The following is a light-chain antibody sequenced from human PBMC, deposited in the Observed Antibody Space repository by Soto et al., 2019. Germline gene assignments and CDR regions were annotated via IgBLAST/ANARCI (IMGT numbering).Light chain of an antibody. CDR1: NIGSKS. CDR3: QVWDSSSDNVV. CDR2: DDS. V-gene: IGLV3-21*02. Sequence: SYELTKPPSVSVAPGQTARITCGGNNIGSKSVHWYQQKPGQAPVLVVYDDSDRPSGIPGRFSGSNSGNTATLTISRVEAGDEADYYCQVWDSSSDNVVFGGGTKLTVL. J-gene: IGLJ2*01.